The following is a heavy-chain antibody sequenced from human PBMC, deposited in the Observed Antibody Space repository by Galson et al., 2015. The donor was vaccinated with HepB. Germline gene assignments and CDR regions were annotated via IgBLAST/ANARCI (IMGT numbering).Heavy chain of an antibody. V-gene: IGHV1-46*03. Sequence: SLRVSCTASGFTFTNYYIHWVRQAPGQGLEWVGIINPSGGSTFYAQTFQGRVTMTRDTSTNTVYMQMSSLRSEDTAVYYCARVIGGDYRFDYWGQGTLVTVSS. D-gene: IGHD4-17*01. CDR2: INPSGGST. J-gene: IGHJ4*02. CDR1: GFTFTNYY. CDR3: ARVIGGDYRFDY.